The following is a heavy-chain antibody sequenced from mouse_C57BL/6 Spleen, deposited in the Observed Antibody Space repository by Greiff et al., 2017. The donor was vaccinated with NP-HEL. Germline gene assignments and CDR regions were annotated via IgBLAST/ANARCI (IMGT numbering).Heavy chain of an antibody. Sequence: VQLQQSGAELVRPGTSVKVSCKASGYAFTNYLIEWVKQRPGQGLEWIGVINPGCGGTNYNEKFKGKATLTADKSSSTAYMQLSSLTSEDSAVYFCTRNYDYDLYYFDYWGQGTTLTVSA. CDR3: TRNYDYDLYYFDY. J-gene: IGHJ2*01. CDR1: GYAFTNYL. CDR2: INPGCGGT. V-gene: IGHV1-54*01. D-gene: IGHD2-4*01.